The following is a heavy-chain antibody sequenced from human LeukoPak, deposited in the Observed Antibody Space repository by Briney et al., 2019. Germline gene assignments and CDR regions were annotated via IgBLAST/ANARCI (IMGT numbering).Heavy chain of an antibody. CDR2: IYHSGST. D-gene: IGHD3-9*01. CDR1: GYSISSGHY. J-gene: IGHJ4*02. Sequence: SETLSLTCTVSGYSISSGHYWGWIRQPPGKGLEWIGSIYHSGSTYYNPSLKSRVTISVDTSKNQFSLKLSSVTAADTAVYYCARAEKDDDTAGWVYFDYWGQGTLVTVSS. V-gene: IGHV4-38-2*02. CDR3: ARAEKDDDTAGWVYFDY.